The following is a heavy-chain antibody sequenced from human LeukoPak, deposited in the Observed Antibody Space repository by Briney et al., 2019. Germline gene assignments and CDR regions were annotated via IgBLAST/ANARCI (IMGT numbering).Heavy chain of an antibody. CDR1: GFTFSSYW. J-gene: IGHJ4*02. V-gene: IGHV3-7*01. CDR3: ARDDTVTTRVGFID. CDR2: IKQDGSEK. Sequence: PGGSLRLSCAASGFTFSSYWMSWVRQAPGKGLEWVANIKQDGSEKYYVDSVKGRFAISRDNTKNSLYLQMNSLRAEDTAVYYCARDDTVTTRVGFIDWGQGTLVTVSS. D-gene: IGHD4-17*01.